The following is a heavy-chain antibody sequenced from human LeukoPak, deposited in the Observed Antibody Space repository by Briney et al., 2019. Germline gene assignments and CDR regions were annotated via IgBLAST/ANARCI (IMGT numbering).Heavy chain of an antibody. CDR3: ARDSTVVTQAYFDY. CDR2: INPSGGST. V-gene: IGHV1-46*01. J-gene: IGHJ4*02. D-gene: IGHD4-23*01. Sequence: ASVKVSCKASGYTFTSYYMHWVRQAPGQGLEWMGIINPSGGSTSYAQKFQGRVTMTRDMSTSTVYMELSSLRSEDTAVYYCARDSTVVTQAYFDYWAREPWSPSPQ. CDR1: GYTFTSYY.